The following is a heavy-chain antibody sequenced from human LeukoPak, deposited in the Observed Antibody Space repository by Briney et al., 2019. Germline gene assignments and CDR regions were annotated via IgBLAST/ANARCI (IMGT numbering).Heavy chain of an antibody. CDR3: AKDSRRPFGGGLGPFDY. V-gene: IGHV3-23*01. CDR2: ISGSGGST. CDR1: GFTFSSYA. Sequence: GGSLRLSCAASGFTFSSYAMSWVRQAPGKGLEWVSAISGSGGSTYYADSVKGRFTISRDNSKNTLYLQMNSLRAEDTAVYYCAKDSRRPFGGGLGPFDYWGQGTLVTVSS. D-gene: IGHD4-23*01. J-gene: IGHJ4*02.